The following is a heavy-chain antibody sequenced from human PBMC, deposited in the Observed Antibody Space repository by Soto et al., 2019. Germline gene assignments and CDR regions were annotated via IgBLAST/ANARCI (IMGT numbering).Heavy chain of an antibody. D-gene: IGHD4-4*01. CDR3: VRGFYTVDYYFDF. V-gene: IGHV3-9*01. CDR2: ITWNGGRI. J-gene: IGHJ4*02. Sequence: EVQLVESGGGLVQPGRSLRLSCAASGFTFDNYAMHWVRQGPGTGLEWVAGITWNGGRIHYADSVKGRFTISRDHTKNSLSLQINSLRAEDTALYFCVRGFYTVDYYFDFWGQGTQVTVSS. CDR1: GFTFDNYA.